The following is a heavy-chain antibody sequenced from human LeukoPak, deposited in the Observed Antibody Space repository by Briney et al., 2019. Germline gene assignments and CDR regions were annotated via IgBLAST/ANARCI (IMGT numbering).Heavy chain of an antibody. D-gene: IGHD2-21*02. CDR3: AKRDMYYFDY. CDR1: GFTVSSNY. CDR2: ISGSGGST. Sequence: GGSLRLSCAASGFTVSSNYMSWVRQAPGKGLEWVSAISGSGGSTYYADSVKGRFTISRDNSKNTLHLQMNNLRADDTAVYYCAKRDMYYFDYWGQGALVTVSS. J-gene: IGHJ4*02. V-gene: IGHV3-23*01.